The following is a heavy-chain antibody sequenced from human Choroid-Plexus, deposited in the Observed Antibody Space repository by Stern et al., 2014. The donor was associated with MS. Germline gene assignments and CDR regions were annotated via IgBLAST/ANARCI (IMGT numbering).Heavy chain of an antibody. Sequence: VQLVESGGGLVQPGGSLRLSCVASGFTLSDHYMDWVRQAPGKGLEWVAVIRNKANSYTSKYAASVKGSFVIERDDSKNSLYLQMNSLKSEDTAVYYCVRVSGSSGSDFWGQGTLVSVSS. CDR2: IRNKANSYTS. V-gene: IGHV3-72*01. D-gene: IGHD6-19*01. J-gene: IGHJ4*02. CDR1: GFTLSDHY. CDR3: VRVSGSSGSDF.